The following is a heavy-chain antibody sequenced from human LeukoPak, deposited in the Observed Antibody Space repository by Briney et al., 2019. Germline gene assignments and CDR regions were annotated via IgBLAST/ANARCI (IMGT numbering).Heavy chain of an antibody. CDR2: IYYSGST. CDR3: ARDSVYYYDSSGYFDY. Sequence: PSETLSLTCTVSGDSISSSSYYWGWIRQPPGKGLEWIGSIYYSGSTYYNPSLKSRVTISVDTSKNQFSLKLSSVTAADTAVYYCARDSVYYYDSSGYFDYWGQGTLVTVSS. CDR1: GDSISSSSYY. D-gene: IGHD3-22*01. J-gene: IGHJ4*02. V-gene: IGHV4-39*07.